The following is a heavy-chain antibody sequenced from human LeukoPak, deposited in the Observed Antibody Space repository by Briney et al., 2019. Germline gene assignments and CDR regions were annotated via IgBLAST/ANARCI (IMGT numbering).Heavy chain of an antibody. CDR3: ARSMTTVTTAHDY. V-gene: IGHV3-23*01. Sequence: GGSLRLSCAASGFTFSGYAMTWVRQAPGKGLEWVSSISSSGGSTYYADSVKGRFTISRDNSKNTLYLQMNSLRAEDTAVYYCARSMTTVTTAHDYWGQGTLVTVSS. CDR2: ISSSGGST. J-gene: IGHJ4*02. CDR1: GFTFSGYA. D-gene: IGHD4-17*01.